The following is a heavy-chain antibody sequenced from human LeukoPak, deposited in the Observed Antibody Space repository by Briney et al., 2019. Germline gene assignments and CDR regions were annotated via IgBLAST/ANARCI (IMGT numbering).Heavy chain of an antibody. CDR3: ARATALGVDAFDI. J-gene: IGHJ3*02. V-gene: IGHV4-59*01. D-gene: IGHD3-10*01. CDR2: IYYSGST. CDR1: GGSLSSYY. Sequence: PSETLSLPCSVSGGSLSSYYWSWIRQPPGKGLEWIGYIYYSGSTNYNPSLKSRVTISVDTSKNQFSLKLSSVTAADTAVYYCARATALGVDAFDIWGQGTMVTVSS.